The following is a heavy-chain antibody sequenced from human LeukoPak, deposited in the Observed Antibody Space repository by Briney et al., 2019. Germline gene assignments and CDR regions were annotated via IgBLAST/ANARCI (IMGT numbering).Heavy chain of an antibody. CDR2: ISWNSGSI. V-gene: IGHV3-9*01. CDR3: AKDRSQWLVHLWDY. Sequence: GGSLRLSCAASGFTFNDYAMHWVRQVPGKGLEWVSGISWNSGSIGYADSVKGRFTISRDNAKNSLFLQMNSLRAEDTAVYYCAKDRSQWLVHLWDYWGQGTLVTVSS. CDR1: GFTFNDYA. J-gene: IGHJ4*02. D-gene: IGHD6-19*01.